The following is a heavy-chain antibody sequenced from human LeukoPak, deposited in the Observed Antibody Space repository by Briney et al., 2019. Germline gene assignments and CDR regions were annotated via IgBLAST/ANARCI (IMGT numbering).Heavy chain of an antibody. Sequence: GGSLRLSCEASGFIFTDYWMTWARQAPGKGLEWVANTNKDRSEKWYVDSVKGRFTISRDNAKNSLYLQMNSLKAGDTALYYCVRDGNDGLNDWEYWGQGALVTVSS. CDR3: VRDGNDGLNDWEY. CDR2: TNKDRSEK. J-gene: IGHJ1*01. CDR1: GFIFTDYW. V-gene: IGHV3-7*03. D-gene: IGHD1-1*01.